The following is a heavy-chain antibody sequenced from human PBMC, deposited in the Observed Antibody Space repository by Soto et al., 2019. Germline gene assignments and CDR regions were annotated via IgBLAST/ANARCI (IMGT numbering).Heavy chain of an antibody. CDR3: ARDSANRFGAAYYGMDV. V-gene: IGHV3-53*02. CDR1: GFTVSSNY. J-gene: IGHJ6*02. D-gene: IGHD6-25*01. Sequence: EVQLVETGGGLIQPGGSLRLSCAASGFTVSSNYMSWVRQAPGKGLEWVSVIYSGGSTYYADSVEGRFTISRDNSKNTLYLQMNSLRAEDTAVYYCARDSANRFGAAYYGMDVWGQGTTVTVSS. CDR2: IYSGGST.